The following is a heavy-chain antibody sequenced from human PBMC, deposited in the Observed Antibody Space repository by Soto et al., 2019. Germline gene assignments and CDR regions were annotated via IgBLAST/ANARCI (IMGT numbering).Heavy chain of an antibody. Sequence: QVQLVESGGGVVQPGRSLRLSCAASGFTFSSYAMHWVRQAPGKGLEWVAVISYDGSNKYYADSVKGRFTITRDNSKNPLYLQMNSLRAEDTAVYYCARDLMRYCSGGSCFYGMDVWGQGTPVTVSS. J-gene: IGHJ6*02. D-gene: IGHD2-15*01. CDR3: ARDLMRYCSGGSCFYGMDV. V-gene: IGHV3-30-3*01. CDR1: GFTFSSYA. CDR2: ISYDGSNK.